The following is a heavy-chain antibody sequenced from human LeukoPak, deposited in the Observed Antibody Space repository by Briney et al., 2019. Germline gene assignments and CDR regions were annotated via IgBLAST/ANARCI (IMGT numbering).Heavy chain of an antibody. V-gene: IGHV3-30-3*01. CDR1: GFMLSSVP. J-gene: IGHJ5*02. Sequence: GGSLRLSCAASGFMLSSVPMHWVRQAPGKGLEWVALISYDGSNIYYADSVKGRFTISRDNSKNTLYLQMNSLRAEDTAVYYCAKDGGNVVVPAAPPGWFDPWGQGTLVTVSS. D-gene: IGHD2-2*01. CDR2: ISYDGSNI. CDR3: AKDGGNVVVPAAPPGWFDP.